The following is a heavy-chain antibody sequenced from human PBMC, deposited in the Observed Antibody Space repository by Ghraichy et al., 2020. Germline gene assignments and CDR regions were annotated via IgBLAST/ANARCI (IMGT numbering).Heavy chain of an antibody. CDR2: INHSGST. J-gene: IGHJ5*02. CDR1: GGSFSGYY. D-gene: IGHD3-10*01. Sequence: SETLSLTCAVYGGSFSGYYWSWIRQPPGKGLEWIGEINHSGSTNYNPSLKSRVTISVDTSKNQFSLKLSSVTAADTAVYYCARGRLWFGEYRNWFDPWGQGTLVTVSS. V-gene: IGHV4-34*01. CDR3: ARGRLWFGEYRNWFDP.